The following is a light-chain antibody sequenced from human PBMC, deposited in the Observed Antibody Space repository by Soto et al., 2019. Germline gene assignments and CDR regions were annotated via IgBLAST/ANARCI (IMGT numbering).Light chain of an antibody. CDR3: CSHAASYTYV. CDR2: DFS. V-gene: IGLV2-11*01. Sequence: QSALTQPRSVSGSPGQSVTISCTGTSSDVGGYNYVSWYQQRPGKGPKLMIYDFSRRPSGVPGRFSGSKSGNTASLSISGLQAEDEAEYFCCSHAASYTYVFGPGTQLTVL. J-gene: IGLJ1*01. CDR1: SSDVGGYNY.